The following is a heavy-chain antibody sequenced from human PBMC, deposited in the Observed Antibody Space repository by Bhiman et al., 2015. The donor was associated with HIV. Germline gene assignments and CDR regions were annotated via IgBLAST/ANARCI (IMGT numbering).Heavy chain of an antibody. J-gene: IGHJ4*02. D-gene: IGHD4-17*01. Sequence: VQLVESGGGLVKPGGSLRLSCAASGFTFSSYAMHWVRQAPGKGLEWVAVISYDGSNKYYAGSVKGRFTISRDNSENTLYLQMNSLRAEDTAVYYCARDMGDGDPYYFDYWGQGTLVTVSS. CDR2: ISYDGSNK. CDR1: GFTFSSYA. V-gene: IGHV3-30*04. CDR3: ARDMGDGDPYYFDY.